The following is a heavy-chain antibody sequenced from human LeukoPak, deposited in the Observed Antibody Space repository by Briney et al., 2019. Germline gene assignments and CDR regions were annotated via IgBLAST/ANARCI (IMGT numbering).Heavy chain of an antibody. CDR3: ARGRPYSGGYHLDY. Sequence: PSETLSLTCTISGDSTSSDRYYGGWVRLPPGKGLEWIGNIYYSGSTYYNPSLKSRVTMSVDTSKNQFFLKLNSVTAADTAVYYCARGRPYSGGYHLDYWGQGTLVTVSP. D-gene: IGHD1-26*01. CDR1: GDSTSSDRYY. CDR2: IYYSGST. V-gene: IGHV4-39*01. J-gene: IGHJ4*02.